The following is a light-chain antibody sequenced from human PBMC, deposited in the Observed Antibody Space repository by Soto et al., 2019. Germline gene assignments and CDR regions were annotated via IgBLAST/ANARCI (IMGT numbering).Light chain of an antibody. CDR2: EAT. CDR3: TSYTSTNTLV. V-gene: IGLV2-14*01. Sequence: QSALTQPASVSGSPGQSITISCTGTSNDVGANNYVSWYQHHPGKAPKILIYEATNRPSGVSHRFSGSKSGNTASLTISGLQAEDEADYFCTSYTSTNTLVFGGGTKVTVL. J-gene: IGLJ2*01. CDR1: SNDVGANNY.